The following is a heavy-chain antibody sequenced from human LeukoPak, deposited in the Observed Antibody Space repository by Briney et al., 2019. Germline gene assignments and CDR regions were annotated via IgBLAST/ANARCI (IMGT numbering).Heavy chain of an antibody. Sequence: PGGSLRLSCAASGLTFSSYWMSWVRQAPGRGLEWVANIKYDGSEEYYVDSVKGRFTISRDNAKNSLYLQMNSLRAEDTAVYYCATYQEYNYGPFDYWGQGALVTVSS. V-gene: IGHV3-7*05. CDR2: IKYDGSEE. J-gene: IGHJ4*02. D-gene: IGHD5-18*01. CDR1: GLTFSSYW. CDR3: ATYQEYNYGPFDY.